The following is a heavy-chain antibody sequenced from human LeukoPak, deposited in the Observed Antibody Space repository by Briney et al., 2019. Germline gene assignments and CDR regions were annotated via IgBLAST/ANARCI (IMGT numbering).Heavy chain of an antibody. J-gene: IGHJ4*02. D-gene: IGHD1-26*01. CDR3: TTDTGATTSFDY. CDR1: GFSVTSNY. V-gene: IGHV3-15*01. Sequence: GGSLRLSCAASGFSVTSNYMSWVRQAPGKGLEWVGRIKSKTDGGTTDYAAPVKGRFTISRDDSKNTLYLQMNSLKAEDTAVYYCTTDTGATTSFDYWGQGTLVTVSS. CDR2: IKSKTDGGTT.